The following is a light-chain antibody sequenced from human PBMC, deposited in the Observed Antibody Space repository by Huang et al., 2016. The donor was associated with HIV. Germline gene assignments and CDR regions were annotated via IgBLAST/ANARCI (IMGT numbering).Light chain of an antibody. CDR1: QSISSY. Sequence: DIQMTQSPSSLSASVGDRVTISCRASQSISSYLNWYQQRPGKAPNLLIYNKSNLQTGVPTRFSGSGSGTDFTLTISSLQPEDFATYHCQQNYNTRFTFGPGTTVDVK. CDR3: QQNYNTRFT. CDR2: NKS. V-gene: IGKV1-39*01. J-gene: IGKJ3*01.